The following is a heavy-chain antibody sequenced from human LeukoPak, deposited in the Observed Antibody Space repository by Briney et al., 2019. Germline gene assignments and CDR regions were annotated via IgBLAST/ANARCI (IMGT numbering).Heavy chain of an antibody. D-gene: IGHD3-22*01. J-gene: IGHJ4*02. CDR2: IIPIFGTA. Sequence: SVKVSCKASGGTFSSYAISWVRQAPGQGLEWMGGIIPIFGTANYAQKFPGRVTITTDESTSTAYMELSSLRSEDTAVYYCARANYYYDSSGYYYFDYWGQGTLVTVSS. CDR1: GGTFSSYA. CDR3: ARANYYYDSSGYYYFDY. V-gene: IGHV1-69*05.